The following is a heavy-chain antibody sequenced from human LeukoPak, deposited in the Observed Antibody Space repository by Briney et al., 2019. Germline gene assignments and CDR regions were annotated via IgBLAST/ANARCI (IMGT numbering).Heavy chain of an antibody. CDR3: ARLQGDSGWYYFDY. CDR2: ISNTGKYI. V-gene: IGHV3-21*01. J-gene: IGHJ4*02. Sequence: GGSLRLSCAASGFTFSSYSMSWVRQAPGKGLEWVSSISNTGKYIYYADSLKGRFTISRDNAKNSLYLQMNSLRAEDTAVYYCARLQGDSGWYYFDYWGQGTLVTVSS. D-gene: IGHD6-19*01. CDR1: GFTFSSYS.